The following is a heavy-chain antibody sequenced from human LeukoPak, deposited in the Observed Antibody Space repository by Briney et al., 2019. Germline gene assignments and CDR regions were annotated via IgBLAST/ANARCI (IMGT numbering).Heavy chain of an antibody. V-gene: IGHV4-34*01. CDR1: GGSFSGYY. CDR2: INHSGST. Sequence: SETLSLTCAVYGGSFSGYYWSWIRQPPGKGLEWIGEINHSGSTNYNPSLTSRGTISVDTSKNHFSLKLSSVTAADTAVYYCARGRLAAAGDYFDYWGQGTLVTVSS. J-gene: IGHJ4*02. CDR3: ARGRLAAAGDYFDY. D-gene: IGHD6-13*01.